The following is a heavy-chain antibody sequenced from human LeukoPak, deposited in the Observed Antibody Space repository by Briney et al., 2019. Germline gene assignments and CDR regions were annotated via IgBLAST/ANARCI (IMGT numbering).Heavy chain of an antibody. J-gene: IGHJ5*02. Sequence: PGGSLRLSCAASGFTFSSYSMNWVRQAPGKGLEWVSSISSSSSYIYYADSVKGRFTISRDNAKNSLYLQMNSLRAEDTAVYYCARALAVAGIWWFDPWGQGTLVTVSS. CDR1: GFTFSSYS. CDR3: ARALAVAGIWWFDP. CDR2: ISSSSSYI. D-gene: IGHD6-19*01. V-gene: IGHV3-21*01.